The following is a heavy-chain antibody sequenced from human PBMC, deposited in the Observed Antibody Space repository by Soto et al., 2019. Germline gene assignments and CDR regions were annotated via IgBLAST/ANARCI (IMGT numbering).Heavy chain of an antibody. Sequence: GGSLRLSCAASGFTFSSYWMHWVRQAPGKGLVWVSSISSSSSYIYYADSVKGRFTISRDNAKNSLYLQMNSLRAEDTAVYYCARAQGGTSDRRFDIWGQGTMVTVSS. V-gene: IGHV3-21*01. CDR1: GFTFSSYW. CDR3: ARAQGGTSDRRFDI. J-gene: IGHJ3*02. D-gene: IGHD3-16*01. CDR2: ISSSSSYI.